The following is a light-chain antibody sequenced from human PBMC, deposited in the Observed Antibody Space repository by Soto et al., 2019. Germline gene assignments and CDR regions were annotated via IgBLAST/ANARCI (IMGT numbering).Light chain of an antibody. V-gene: IGLV2-14*01. CDR3: SSYTSSSTVL. CDR1: SSDVGGYNY. CDR2: DVS. J-gene: IGLJ2*01. Sequence: QSALTQPASVSGSPGQSITISCTGTSSDVGGYNYVSWYQQNPGKAPKLMIYDVSNRPSGVSNRFSGSKSGNTASLTISGLQAEDEADYYCSSYTSSSTVLFGGGTQLTVL.